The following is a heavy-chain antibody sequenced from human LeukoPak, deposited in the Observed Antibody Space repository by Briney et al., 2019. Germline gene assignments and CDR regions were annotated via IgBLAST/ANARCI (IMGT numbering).Heavy chain of an antibody. Sequence: GGSLRLSCAASGFTFSSYEMNWVRQAPGKGLEWVSYISSTGSNIYYADSVKGRFTISRDNAKNSLHLQMNSLRVEDTAVYYCARYHYGDLDYLDYWGRGTLVTVSS. CDR1: GFTFSSYE. CDR3: ARYHYGDLDYLDY. CDR2: ISSTGSNI. V-gene: IGHV3-48*03. J-gene: IGHJ4*02. D-gene: IGHD4-17*01.